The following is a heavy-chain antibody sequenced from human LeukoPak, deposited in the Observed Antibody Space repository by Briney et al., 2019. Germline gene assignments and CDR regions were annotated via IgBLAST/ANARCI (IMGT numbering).Heavy chain of an antibody. CDR1: GGPISSYY. Sequence: SETLSLICTVSGGPISSYYWSWLRQPAGKGLVWIGRIHTSGSTNYNPSRKSRVTMSVDTSKNQFSVKLRSVTAADTAVYYGARVTCCGDCRGHYYDYYMDVWGKGTTVTISS. CDR2: IHTSGST. J-gene: IGHJ6*03. V-gene: IGHV4-4*07. D-gene: IGHD2-21*02. CDR3: ARVTCCGDCRGHYYDYYMDV.